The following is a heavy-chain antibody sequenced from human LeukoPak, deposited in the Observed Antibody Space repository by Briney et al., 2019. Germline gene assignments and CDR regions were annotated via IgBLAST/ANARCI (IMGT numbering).Heavy chain of an antibody. Sequence: GGSLRLSCAASGFTFTSYAMSWVRQAPGKGLEWVSAISTSGGDTYYAVSVKGRFTISRDNSRNTLYLQMNSLRAEDTAVYYCARWLQRPIDFWGQGTLVTVSS. D-gene: IGHD5-24*01. J-gene: IGHJ4*02. CDR2: ISTSGGDT. CDR1: GFTFTSYA. V-gene: IGHV3-23*01. CDR3: ARWLQRPIDF.